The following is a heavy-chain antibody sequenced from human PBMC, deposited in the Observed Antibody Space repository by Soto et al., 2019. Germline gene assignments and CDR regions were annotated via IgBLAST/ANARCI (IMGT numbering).Heavy chain of an antibody. CDR3: AREVERGYSYGYLEY. CDR1: GYTFTSYY. V-gene: IGHV1-46*01. CDR2: INPSGGST. D-gene: IGHD5-18*01. J-gene: IGHJ4*02. Sequence: QVQLVQSGAEVKKPGASVKVSCKASGYTFTSYYMHWLRQAPGQWLEWMGIINPSGGSTSYAQKFQGRVTMTRDTSTSTVYMELSSLRSEDTAVYYCAREVERGYSYGYLEYWGQGTLVTVSS.